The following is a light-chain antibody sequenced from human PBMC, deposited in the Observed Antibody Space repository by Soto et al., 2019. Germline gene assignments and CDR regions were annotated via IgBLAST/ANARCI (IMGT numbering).Light chain of an antibody. Sequence: EIVMTQSPATLSVSPGGSATLSCRASQHVSSNFAWYRQKPGQAPTLLIYRASTRATGIPARFSGSGSETEFTLTISSRQSEEFAVYYCQQYNIWPYTFGQGTKLEIK. CDR1: QHVSSN. CDR2: RAS. CDR3: QQYNIWPYT. J-gene: IGKJ2*01. V-gene: IGKV3-15*01.